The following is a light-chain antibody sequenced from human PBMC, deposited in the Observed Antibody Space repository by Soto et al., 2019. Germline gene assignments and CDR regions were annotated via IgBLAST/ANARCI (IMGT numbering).Light chain of an antibody. CDR2: AAS. J-gene: IGKJ4*01. CDR3: LQDYNYPLT. Sequence: AIQMTQSPSSLSASIGDRVTITCRASQGIRNDLGWYQQKPGKAPKLLIYAASSLQSGVPSRFSGSGSGTDFTLTTSSLQPEDFATYYCLQDYNYPLTFGGGTKVEIK. V-gene: IGKV1-6*01. CDR1: QGIRND.